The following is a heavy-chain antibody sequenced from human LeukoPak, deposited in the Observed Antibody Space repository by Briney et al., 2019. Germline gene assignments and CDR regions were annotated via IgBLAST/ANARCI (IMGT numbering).Heavy chain of an antibody. Sequence: PSETLSLTCTVSGGSISDYYWSWIRQSPVRGLEWIGYLYYSGNTNYNPSLKSRLTISRDMAKNQFSLKLTSVTSADTAVYYCARGDNEDPVDNWGQGTLVTVSS. V-gene: IGHV4-59*01. CDR3: ARGDNEDPVDN. CDR2: LYYSGNT. D-gene: IGHD1-1*01. J-gene: IGHJ4*02. CDR1: GGSISDYY.